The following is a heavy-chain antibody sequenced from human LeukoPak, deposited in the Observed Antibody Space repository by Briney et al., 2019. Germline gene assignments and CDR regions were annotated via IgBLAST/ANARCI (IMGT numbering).Heavy chain of an antibody. Sequence: GGSLRLSCAASGFTFSSYSMNWVRQAPGKGPEWVSSISSSSSYIYYADSVKGRFTISRDNAKDSLYLQMNSLRAEDTAVYYCARTAGSTYYYDSSGYAADYWGQGTLVTVSS. CDR1: GFTFSSYS. CDR3: ARTAGSTYYYDSSGYAADY. CDR2: ISSSSSYI. V-gene: IGHV3-21*01. J-gene: IGHJ4*02. D-gene: IGHD3-22*01.